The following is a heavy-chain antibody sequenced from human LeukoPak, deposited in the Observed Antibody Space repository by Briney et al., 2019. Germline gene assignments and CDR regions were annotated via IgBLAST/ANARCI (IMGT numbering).Heavy chain of an antibody. D-gene: IGHD2-15*01. CDR3: ARGPSGPIEDY. Sequence: SETLSLTCSVSGGSINSYYWGWVRQPAGKGLEWIGRIYTTGTTKYSPSLKSRLTMSLDTSKNQFSLKLSSVTAADTAVYYCARGPSGPIEDYWGQGTLVTVSS. J-gene: IGHJ4*02. V-gene: IGHV4-4*07. CDR2: IYTTGTT. CDR1: GGSINSYY.